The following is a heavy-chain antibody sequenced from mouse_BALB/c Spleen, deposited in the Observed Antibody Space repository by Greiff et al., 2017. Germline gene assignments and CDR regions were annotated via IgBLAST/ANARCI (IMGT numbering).Heavy chain of an antibody. CDR2: ISSGGSYT. CDR3: ARQGGYGFDY. V-gene: IGHV5-6*01. CDR1: GFTFSSYG. J-gene: IGHJ2*01. Sequence: EVNVVESGGDLVKPGGSLKLSCAASGFTFSSYGMSWVRQTPDKRLEWVATISSGGSYTYYPDSVKGRFTISRDNAKNTLYLQMSSLKSEDTAMYYCARQGGYGFDYWGQGTTLTVSS. D-gene: IGHD1-1*02.